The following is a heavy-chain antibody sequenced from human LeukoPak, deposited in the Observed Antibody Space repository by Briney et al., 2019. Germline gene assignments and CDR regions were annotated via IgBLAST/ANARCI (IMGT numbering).Heavy chain of an antibody. CDR3: AKDVL. CDR2: ISGTGRST. V-gene: IGHV3-23*01. J-gene: IGHJ4*02. Sequence: PGGSLRVSCAASGFTFSSHAMNWVRQAPGKGLEWVSAISGTGRSTYYADSVKGRFTISRDDSKNTLYLQMNSLRAEDTAVYYCAKDVLWGQGTLATVSP. CDR1: GFTFSSHA.